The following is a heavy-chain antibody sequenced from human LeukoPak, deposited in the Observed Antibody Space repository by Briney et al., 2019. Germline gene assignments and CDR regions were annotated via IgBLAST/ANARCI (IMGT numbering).Heavy chain of an antibody. CDR1: GFTVSTNY. J-gene: IGHJ4*02. CDR3: AGTRNIAAAGRLDY. CDR2: LYSVGDT. V-gene: IGHV3-53*01. D-gene: IGHD6-13*01. Sequence: PVWSLRLSCAASGFTVSTNYMNWVRQAPGKGLEWVSVLYSVGDTYYGDSVKGRFTISRDNSKNTLYLQMNSLRAEDTAVYYCAGTRNIAAAGRLDYWGRGTVVTVSS.